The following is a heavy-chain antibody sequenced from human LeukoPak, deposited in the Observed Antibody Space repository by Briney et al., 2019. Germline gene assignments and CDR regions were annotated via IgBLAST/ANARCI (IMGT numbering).Heavy chain of an antibody. CDR3: ARRGYCSGGSCYSAPLDY. D-gene: IGHD2-15*01. CDR2: IYPGDSDT. CDR1: GYRFSSYW. Sequence: GESLKISCKGSGYRFSSYWIAWVRQMPGKGLEWMGIIYPGDSDTRYSPSFQGQVTISADKSLSTAYLQWSSLKASDTAMYYCARRGYCSGGSCYSAPLDYWGQGTLVTVSS. J-gene: IGHJ4*02. V-gene: IGHV5-51*01.